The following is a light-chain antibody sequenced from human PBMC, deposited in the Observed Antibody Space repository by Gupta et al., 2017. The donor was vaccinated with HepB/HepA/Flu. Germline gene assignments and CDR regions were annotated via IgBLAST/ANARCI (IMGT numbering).Light chain of an antibody. Sequence: EIVLTQSPATLSLSPGERATLSCRASQSVSSYLAWYQQKPGQAPRLLIYDASNRATGIPARFSGSGSGTDFTLTSSSREYEDFAVYYWQQRSNWNIFGGGTKVEIK. CDR2: DAS. CDR3: QQRSNWNI. J-gene: IGKJ4*01. CDR1: QSVSSY. V-gene: IGKV3-11*01.